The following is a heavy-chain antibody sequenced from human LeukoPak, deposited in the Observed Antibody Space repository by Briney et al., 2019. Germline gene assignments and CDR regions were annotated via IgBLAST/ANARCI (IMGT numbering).Heavy chain of an antibody. Sequence: ASVKVSCKASGYTFTGYYMHWVRQAPGQGLEWMGWINPNSGGTNYAQKFQGRVTMTRDTSISTAYMELSRLRSDDTAVYYCARMGFQQWLDPSGFDYWGQGTLVTVSS. D-gene: IGHD6-19*01. J-gene: IGHJ4*02. V-gene: IGHV1-2*02. CDR3: ARMGFQQWLDPSGFDY. CDR1: GYTFTGYY. CDR2: INPNSGGT.